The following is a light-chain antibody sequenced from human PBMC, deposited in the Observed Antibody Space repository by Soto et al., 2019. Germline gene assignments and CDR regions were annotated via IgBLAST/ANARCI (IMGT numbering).Light chain of an antibody. Sequence: DIQLTQSPSSLSASVGDRVTITCRASQTINNYLNWYQQKPGKAPNLLIYAASFLQSGVPSRFSGSGSGTAFTLTISSLQVEDLATYYCQQTYSTPPWTFGQGTKVDI. J-gene: IGKJ1*01. CDR1: QTINNY. CDR3: QQTYSTPPWT. V-gene: IGKV1-39*01. CDR2: AAS.